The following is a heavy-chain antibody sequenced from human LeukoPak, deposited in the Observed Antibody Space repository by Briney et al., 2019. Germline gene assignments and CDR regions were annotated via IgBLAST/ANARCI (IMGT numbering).Heavy chain of an antibody. D-gene: IGHD3-22*01. CDR2: IYYSGST. Sequence: SETLSLTCTVSGGSISSYYWSWIRQPPGKGLECIGYIYYSGSTNYNPSLKSRVTISVDTSKNQFSLKLSSVTAADTAVYYCARGTYLYDSSGYYFDYWGQGTLVTVSS. V-gene: IGHV4-59*01. CDR3: ARGTYLYDSSGYYFDY. J-gene: IGHJ4*02. CDR1: GGSISSYY.